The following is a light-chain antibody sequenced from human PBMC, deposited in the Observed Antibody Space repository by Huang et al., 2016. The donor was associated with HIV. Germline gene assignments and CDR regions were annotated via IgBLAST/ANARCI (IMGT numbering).Light chain of an antibody. V-gene: IGKV3-15*01. Sequence: EIVMTQSPATLSVSPGERATLSCRTSQSINNNLAWYQQKPGHAPSLLIFDTYTRAAGFPARFSGSGSGTDFTLTISSLQSEDFAVYYCQEYNNWPGTFGQGTKVELK. CDR1: QSINNN. CDR3: QEYNNWPGT. J-gene: IGKJ1*01. CDR2: DTY.